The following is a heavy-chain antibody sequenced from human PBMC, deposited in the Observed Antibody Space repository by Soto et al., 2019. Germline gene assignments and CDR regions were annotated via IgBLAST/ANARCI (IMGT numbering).Heavy chain of an antibody. D-gene: IGHD3-3*01. CDR2: IYYSGST. Sequence: PSETLSLTCTVSGGSISSSSYYWGWIRQPPGKGLEWIGSIYYSGSTYYNPSLKSRVTISVDTSKNQFSLKLSSVTAADTAVYYCARLSDFWSGYLDYWGQGTLVTVSS. J-gene: IGHJ4*02. CDR1: GGSISSSSYY. CDR3: ARLSDFWSGYLDY. V-gene: IGHV4-39*01.